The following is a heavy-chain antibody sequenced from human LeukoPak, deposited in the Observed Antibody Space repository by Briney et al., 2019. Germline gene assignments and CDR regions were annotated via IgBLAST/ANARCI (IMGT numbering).Heavy chain of an antibody. Sequence: GGSRRLSCLGSGFGFSNYWMTRLRQAPGEGLEWVANIKEDGSVIYYADSVKGRFTISRDNSKYTLFLQMNSLRAEDTAVYYCARDPNGDYIGAFDMWGPGTMVTVSS. D-gene: IGHD4-17*01. J-gene: IGHJ3*02. CDR3: ARDPNGDYIGAFDM. CDR1: GFGFSNYW. CDR2: IKEDGSVI. V-gene: IGHV3-7*03.